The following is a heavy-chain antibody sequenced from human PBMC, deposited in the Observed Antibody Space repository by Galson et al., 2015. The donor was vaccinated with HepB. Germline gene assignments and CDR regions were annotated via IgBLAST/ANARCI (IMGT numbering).Heavy chain of an antibody. Sequence: SVKVSCKASGGTFSSYAISWVRQAPGQGLEWMGRIIPILGIANYAQKFQGRVTITADKSTSTAYMELSSPRSEDTAVYYCARDSHPGGWGYYYYYMDVWGKGTTVTVSS. CDR2: IIPILGIA. CDR3: ARDSHPGGWGYYYYYMDV. CDR1: GGTFSSYA. D-gene: IGHD6-19*01. V-gene: IGHV1-69*04. J-gene: IGHJ6*03.